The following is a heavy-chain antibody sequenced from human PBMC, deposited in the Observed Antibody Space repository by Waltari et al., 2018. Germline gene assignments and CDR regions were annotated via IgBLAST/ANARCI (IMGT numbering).Heavy chain of an antibody. CDR1: GGPFSSYH. J-gene: IGHJ6*03. CDR2: LIPSYGTA. Sequence: VQLVQSGAEVKKPGSSVKISCKASGGPFSSYHISWVRPAPGQGLEWMGGLIPSYGTAHYAQNFQGRVTITADDSTSTAYMKLSSLSSEETAVYYCATPAGRGAYYYYMDVWGKGTTVTVSS. V-gene: IGHV1-69*01. CDR3: ATPAGRGAYYYYMDV. D-gene: IGHD3-10*01.